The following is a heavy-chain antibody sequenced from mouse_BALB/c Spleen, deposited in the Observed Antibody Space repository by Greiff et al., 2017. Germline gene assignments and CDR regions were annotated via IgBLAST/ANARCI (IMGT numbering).Heavy chain of an antibody. CDR3: ARELRYYFDD. V-gene: IGHV14-3*02. Sequence: EVHLVESGAELVTPGASVKLSCTASGFNIKDTYMHWVKQRPEQGLEWIGRIDPANGNTKYDPKFQGKATITADTSSNTAYLQLSSLTSEDTAVYYCARELRYYFDDWGQGTTLTVSS. CDR1: GFNIKDTY. CDR2: IDPANGNT. J-gene: IGHJ2*01. D-gene: IGHD1-1*01.